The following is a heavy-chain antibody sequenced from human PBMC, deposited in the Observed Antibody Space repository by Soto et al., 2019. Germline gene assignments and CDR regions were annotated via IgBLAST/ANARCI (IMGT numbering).Heavy chain of an antibody. Sequence: SVKVSCKASGCTFSSYAINWVRQAPGQGLEWVGGIIRIFGTANYAQKFQGRVTITADESTSTAYMELSSLRSEDTAVYYCARGREMATISPDWDYWGQGTLVTV. V-gene: IGHV1-69*13. CDR2: IIRIFGTA. D-gene: IGHD5-12*01. CDR1: GCTFSSYA. J-gene: IGHJ4*02. CDR3: ARGREMATISPDWDY.